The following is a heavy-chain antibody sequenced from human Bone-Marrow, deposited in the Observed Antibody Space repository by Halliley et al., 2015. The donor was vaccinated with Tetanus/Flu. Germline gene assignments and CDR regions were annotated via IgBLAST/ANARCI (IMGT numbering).Heavy chain of an antibody. CDR2: IYYSGST. J-gene: IGHJ4*02. V-gene: IGHV4-59*01. CDR3: ARVSPQKAAAITYYFDY. CDR1: GGSISSYY. D-gene: IGHD6-13*01. Sequence: TLSLTCTVSGGSISSYYWTWIRQPPGKGLEWIGYIYYSGSTNYNPSLKSRVTISVDTSKNQFSLKLRSVTAADTAVYYCARVSPQKAAAITYYFDYWGQGTLVTVSS.